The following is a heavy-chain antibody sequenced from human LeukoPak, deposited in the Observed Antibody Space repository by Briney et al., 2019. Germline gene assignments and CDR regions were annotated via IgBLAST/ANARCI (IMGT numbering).Heavy chain of an antibody. CDR1: GGSISSYY. Sequence: SETLSLTCTVSGGSISSYYWSWIRQPPGKGLEWIGYIYYSGSTNYNPSLKSRVTISVDTSKNQFSLKLSSVTAADTAVYYCARLGGGSYSGSYYVAFDIWGQGTMVTASS. CDR3: ARLGGGSYSGSYYVAFDI. D-gene: IGHD1-26*01. V-gene: IGHV4-59*08. CDR2: IYYSGST. J-gene: IGHJ3*02.